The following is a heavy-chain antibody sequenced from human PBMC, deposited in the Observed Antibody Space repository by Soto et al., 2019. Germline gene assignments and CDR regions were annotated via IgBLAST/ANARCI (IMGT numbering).Heavy chain of an antibody. CDR1: GYAFTCYA. D-gene: IGHD2-2*01. V-gene: IGHV1-3*01. J-gene: IGHJ6*03. Sequence: APVNVSWKAPGYAFTCYAMHWVRQAPGQRLKRMGWINAGNGNTKYSQKFQGRVTITRDTSASTAYMELSSLRSEDTAVYYCAREAVVPAAMHYYYYMDVWGKGTT. CDR2: INAGNGNT. CDR3: AREAVVPAAMHYYYYMDV.